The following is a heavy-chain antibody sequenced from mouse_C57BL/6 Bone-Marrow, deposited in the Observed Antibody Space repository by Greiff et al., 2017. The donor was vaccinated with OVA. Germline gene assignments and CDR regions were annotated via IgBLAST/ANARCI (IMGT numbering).Heavy chain of an antibody. CDR1: GFNIKDDY. V-gene: IGHV14-4*01. D-gene: IGHD2-4*01. Sequence: VQLQQSGAELVRPGASVKLSCTASGFNIKDDYMHWVKQRPEQGLEWIGWIDPENGDTEYASKFQGKATITADTSSNTAYLQPSSLTSEDTAVSYCTTHDYDGVDYWGQGTTLTVSS. CDR3: TTHDYDGVDY. CDR2: IDPENGDT. J-gene: IGHJ2*01.